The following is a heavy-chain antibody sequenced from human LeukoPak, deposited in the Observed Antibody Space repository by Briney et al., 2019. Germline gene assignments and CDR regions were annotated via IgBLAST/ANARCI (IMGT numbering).Heavy chain of an antibody. CDR1: GASISTYY. D-gene: IGHD4-17*01. V-gene: IGHV4-59*08. J-gene: IGHJ6*03. CDR2: IARSGGA. Sequence: SETLTLTCTASGASISTYYWSWIRQPPGEGLEWIAYIARSGGAVYNPSLNSRLTVSVDTSKNQFSLKLNSVTAADTAVYYSARHVATTVTRGYSCHPMDVWGKGTTVSVSS. CDR3: ARHVATTVTRGYSCHPMDV.